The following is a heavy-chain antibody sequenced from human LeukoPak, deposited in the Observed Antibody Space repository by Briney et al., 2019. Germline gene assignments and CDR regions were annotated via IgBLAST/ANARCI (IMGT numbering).Heavy chain of an antibody. CDR3: AKVLLWFGEDLDV. CDR1: GFTFSSYW. CDR2: IKQDGSEK. Sequence: GGSLRLSCAASGFTFSSYWMSWVRQAPGKGLEWVANIKQDGSEKYYVDSVKGRFTISRDNSKNTLYLQMNSLRAEDTAVYYCAKVLLWFGEDLDVWGKGTTVTVSS. D-gene: IGHD3-10*01. J-gene: IGHJ6*04. V-gene: IGHV3-7*03.